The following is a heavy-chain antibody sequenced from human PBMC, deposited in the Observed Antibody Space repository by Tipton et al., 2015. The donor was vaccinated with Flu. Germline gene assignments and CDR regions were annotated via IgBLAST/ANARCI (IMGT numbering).Heavy chain of an antibody. V-gene: IGHV4-4*07. CDR1: GGSLSSFY. Sequence: LRLSCTVPGGSLSSFYWSWIRQPAGKGLEWIGRIYTSGSTKYNPSLKNRLSMSVDTSKSQFSLKLTSVTAADTAVYYCARGSGSGTYVIFDFWGQGTLVTVSS. D-gene: IGHD3-10*01. J-gene: IGHJ4*02. CDR3: ARGSGSGTYVIFDF. CDR2: IYTSGST.